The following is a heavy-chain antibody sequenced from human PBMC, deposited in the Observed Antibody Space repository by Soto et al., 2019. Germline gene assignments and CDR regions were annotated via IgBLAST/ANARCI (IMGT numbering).Heavy chain of an antibody. V-gene: IGHV3-23*01. J-gene: IGHJ4*02. CDR3: AKAPANIVVVITVPFDY. CDR1: GFTFSSYA. Sequence: SLRLSCAASGFTFSSYAMSWVRQAPGKGLEWVSAISGSGGSTYYADSVKGRFTISRDNSKNTLYLQMNSLRAEDTAVYYCAKAPANIVVVITVPFDYWGQGTLVTVSS. CDR2: ISGSGGST. D-gene: IGHD3-22*01.